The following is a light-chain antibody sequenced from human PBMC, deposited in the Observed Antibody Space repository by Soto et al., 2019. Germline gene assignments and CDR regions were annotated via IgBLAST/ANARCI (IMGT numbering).Light chain of an antibody. Sequence: QYVLTQPPSASGTPGQRVTISCSGSNSNIGSNTVNWYQQLPGTAPKLLIYSNNQRPSGVPDRFSVSKSGTSASLAISGLQSEDEADYYCSAWDDSLNGVVFGGGTKLTVL. J-gene: IGLJ2*01. CDR3: SAWDDSLNGVV. CDR2: SNN. V-gene: IGLV1-44*01. CDR1: NSNIGSNT.